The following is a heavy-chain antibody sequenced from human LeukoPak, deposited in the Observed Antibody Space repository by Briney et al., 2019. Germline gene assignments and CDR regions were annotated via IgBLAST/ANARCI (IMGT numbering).Heavy chain of an antibody. V-gene: IGHV5-10-1*01. D-gene: IGHD5-24*01. CDR2: IDPSDSYT. CDR1: GYSFTSYW. CDR3: ARLGDGYNCY. Sequence: GESLKISCKGSGYSFTSYWITWVRQMPGKGLEWMGRIDPSDSYTNYSPSFQGHVTISADKSISTAYLQWSSLKASDTALYYCARLGDGYNCYWGQGTLVTVSS. J-gene: IGHJ4*02.